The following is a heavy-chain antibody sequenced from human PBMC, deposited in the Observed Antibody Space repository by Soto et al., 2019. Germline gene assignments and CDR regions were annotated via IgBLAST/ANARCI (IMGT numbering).Heavy chain of an antibody. CDR3: ARYPYGDLRFLEWLEGAFDI. Sequence: QVQLQESGPGLVKPSQTLSLTCTVSGGPISSGGYYWSWIRQHPGKGLEWIGYIYYSGSTYYNPSLKSRVTISVDTSKNQFSLKLSSVTAADTAVYYCARYPYGDLRFLEWLEGAFDIWGQGTMVTVSS. V-gene: IGHV4-31*03. D-gene: IGHD3-3*01. CDR1: GGPISSGGYY. CDR2: IYYSGST. J-gene: IGHJ3*02.